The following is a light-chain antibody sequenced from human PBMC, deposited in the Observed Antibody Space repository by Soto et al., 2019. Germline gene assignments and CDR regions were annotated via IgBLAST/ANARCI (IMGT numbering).Light chain of an antibody. J-gene: IGLJ2*01. V-gene: IGLV4-60*02. CDR2: LEGSGSY. CDR3: ETWDSNTRV. Sequence: QLVLTQSSSASASLGSSVKLTCTLSSGHSSYIIAWHQQQPGKAPRYLMKLEGSGSYNKGSGVPDRFSGSSSEADRYLTIXXXXXXXXANYYCETWDSNTRVFGGGTKL. CDR1: SGHSSYI.